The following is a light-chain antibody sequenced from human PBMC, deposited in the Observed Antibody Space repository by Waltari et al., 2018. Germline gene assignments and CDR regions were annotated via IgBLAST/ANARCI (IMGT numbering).Light chain of an antibody. CDR2: AAS. CDR1: PNINNY. Sequence: DIEMTQSPSSLSASVGDRVTLTCRARPNINNYVNWYQQKPMKAPRLLIYAASSLQSGVSSRFSGSGSGTDFTLTISSLQPEDFGSYYCQQSYSTPFTFGPGTRVDL. J-gene: IGKJ3*01. CDR3: QQSYSTPFT. V-gene: IGKV1-39*01.